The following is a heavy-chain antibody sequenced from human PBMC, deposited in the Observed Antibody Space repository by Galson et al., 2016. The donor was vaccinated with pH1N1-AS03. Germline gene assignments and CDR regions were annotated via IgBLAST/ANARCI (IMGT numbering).Heavy chain of an antibody. D-gene: IGHD6-13*01. V-gene: IGHV1-2*02. CDR2: VNTKTGVT. CDR1: GYAFTAYY. J-gene: IGHJ4*02. CDR3: ARMEGIASTTGD. Sequence: SVKVSCKASGYAFTAYYIHWVRQAPGQGLEWMGFVNTKTGVTIYAQKFKGRVTMTRDTSISTAYMELRGLGSDDTAFYYCARMEGIASTTGDWGQGSLITVSS.